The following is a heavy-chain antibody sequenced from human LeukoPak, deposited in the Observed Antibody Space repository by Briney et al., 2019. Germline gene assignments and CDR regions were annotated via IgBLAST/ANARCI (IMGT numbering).Heavy chain of an antibody. CDR1: DFSFSDSW. CDR2: IKYDGREI. V-gene: IGHV3-7*01. J-gene: IGHJ4*02. CDR3: ASDPYGSGSYSGFDY. D-gene: IGHD3-10*01. Sequence: GGSLRLSCIASDFSFSDSWMTWVRKAPGKGLEWVASIKYDGREIQYVDSVKGRFTISRDNAKSSLYLQMNSLRDEDTAVYYCASDPYGSGSYSGFDYWGQGTLVTVSS.